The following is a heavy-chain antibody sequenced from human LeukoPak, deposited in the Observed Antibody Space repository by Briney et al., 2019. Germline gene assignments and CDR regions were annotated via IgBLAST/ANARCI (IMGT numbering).Heavy chain of an antibody. CDR1: GGSISNYF. CDR3: ASGTGPAFDI. V-gene: IGHV4-4*07. CDR2: IRTSGIT. Sequence: SETLSLTCTVAGGSISNYFWSWIRQPAGKGLEWIGRIRTSGITDDNPSLKSRVTMSVDTSKNQFSLNLSSVTAADTAVYYCASGTGPAFDIWGQGTMVTVSS. D-gene: IGHD1-26*01. J-gene: IGHJ3*02.